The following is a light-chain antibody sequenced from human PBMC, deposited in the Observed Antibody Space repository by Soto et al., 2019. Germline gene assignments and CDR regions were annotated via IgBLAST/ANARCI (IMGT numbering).Light chain of an antibody. CDR1: QNINSY. CDR3: QQYSHWPRT. J-gene: IGKJ1*01. Sequence: EIVLTQSPATLSLSPGERATLSCRASQNINSYLAWYQQKPGQAPRLLIYATSNRATGIPARFSGSGSGTEFTLTVSSLQSEDFAVYYCQQYSHWPRTFGQGTKVEIK. V-gene: IGKV3-11*01. CDR2: ATS.